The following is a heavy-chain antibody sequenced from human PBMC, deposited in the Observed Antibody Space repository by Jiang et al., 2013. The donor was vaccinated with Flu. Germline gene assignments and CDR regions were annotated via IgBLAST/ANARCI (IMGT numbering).Heavy chain of an antibody. CDR3: AAATSVTMWAFVF. V-gene: IGHV4-30-4*01. CDR2: IYNSGRT. Sequence: GSGLVKPPQTLSLTCTVSGGSISSGDFYWSWFRQPPGKSLEWIGYIYNSGRTYYNPSLESRTTISLDMSKNQFSLQLSSVTAADTALYYCAAATSVTMWAFVFWGLGTMVNVSS. D-gene: IGHD3-10*02. J-gene: IGHJ3*01. CDR1: GGSISSGDFY.